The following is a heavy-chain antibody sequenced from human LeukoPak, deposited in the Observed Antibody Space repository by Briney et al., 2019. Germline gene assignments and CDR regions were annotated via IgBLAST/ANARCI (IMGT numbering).Heavy chain of an antibody. J-gene: IGHJ6*02. V-gene: IGHV5-51*01. CDR3: AKGVSGTYFGFDV. Sequence: GESLKISCNASGYSFISYWIAWVRQMPGKGLEWIGIIYPADSDTRYSPSFQGQVTISANKSIDTAYLHWSRLKASDTAIYYCAKGVSGTYFGFDVWGQGTTVTVSS. CDR2: IYPADSDT. D-gene: IGHD3-10*01. CDR1: GYSFISYW.